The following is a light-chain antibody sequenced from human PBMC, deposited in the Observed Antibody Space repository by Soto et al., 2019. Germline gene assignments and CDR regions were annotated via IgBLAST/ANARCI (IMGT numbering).Light chain of an antibody. V-gene: IGKV3-20*01. CDR3: QQYDSSPRT. CDR1: QSVSSSY. J-gene: IGKJ1*01. Sequence: IVLTHSPGTLSLSPGERAPLSCRASQSVSSSYLAWYQQKPGQAPRLLIYRTSNRATGIPDRFSGSGSGTDFTLTISRLEPEDFAVYWCQQYDSSPRTFGQGTKVDNK. CDR2: RTS.